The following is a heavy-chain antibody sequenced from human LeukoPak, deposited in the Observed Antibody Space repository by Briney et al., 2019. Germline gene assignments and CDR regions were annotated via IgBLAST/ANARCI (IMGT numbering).Heavy chain of an antibody. Sequence: GGSLRLSCAASGFTFSSYWMNWVRQAPGKGLEWVANINQDGSEKYYVDSVKGRFTISRDNAKNSLYLQMNSLRAEDTAVYHSATPLDYYDSSGYHQGGDWGQGTLVTVSS. D-gene: IGHD3-22*01. J-gene: IGHJ4*02. CDR3: ATPLDYYDSSGYHQGGD. CDR2: INQDGSEK. V-gene: IGHV3-7*03. CDR1: GFTFSSYW.